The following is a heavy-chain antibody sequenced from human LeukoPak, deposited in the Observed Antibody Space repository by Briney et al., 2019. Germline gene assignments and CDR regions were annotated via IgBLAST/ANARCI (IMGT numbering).Heavy chain of an antibody. CDR2: INPNSGGT. Sequence: GASVKVSCKASGYTFTGYYMHWVRQAPGQGLEWMGWINPNSGGTNYAQKLQDRVTMTTDTSTSTAYMELRSLRSDDTAVYYCARDQGGTGTTSWFYYYMDVWGKGTTVTVSS. CDR1: GYTFTGYY. D-gene: IGHD1-7*01. J-gene: IGHJ6*03. CDR3: ARDQGGTGTTSWFYYYMDV. V-gene: IGHV1-2*02.